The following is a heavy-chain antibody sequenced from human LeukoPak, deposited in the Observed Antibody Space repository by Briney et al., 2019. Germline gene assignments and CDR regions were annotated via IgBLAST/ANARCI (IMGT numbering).Heavy chain of an antibody. CDR2: IDAAGRT. J-gene: IGHJ6*03. CDR3: ARDRITGATRDFYYYYMDV. V-gene: IGHV4-61*02. CDR1: GGSISSGGSIGSFY. D-gene: IGHD7-27*01. Sequence: SGTLPLTCTVSGGSISSGGSIGSFYWTWIRQPAGKGLEWIGRIDAAGRTNYNPSLRGPVTISVDTSKNQFSLRLSSVTAADAAVYYCARDRITGATRDFYYYYMDVWGKGTTVTVSS.